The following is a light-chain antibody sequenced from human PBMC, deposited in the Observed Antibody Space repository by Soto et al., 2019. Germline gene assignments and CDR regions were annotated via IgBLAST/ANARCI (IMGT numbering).Light chain of an antibody. CDR3: QQYNSYKS. V-gene: IGKV1-5*01. J-gene: IGKJ1*01. CDR2: DAS. Sequence: DIPMTQSPSTLSASVGDRVTITCRASQTISRQLAWYQQKPGKAPKVLIYDASNLESGVPSRFSGSGSGTEFTLTISSLQPDDFETYYCQQYNSYKSFGQGTKVEIK. CDR1: QTISRQ.